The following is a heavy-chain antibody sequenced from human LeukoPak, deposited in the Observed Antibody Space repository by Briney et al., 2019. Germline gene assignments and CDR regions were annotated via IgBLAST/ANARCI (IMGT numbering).Heavy chain of an antibody. J-gene: IGHJ4*02. CDR1: GVSISSYY. CDR3: ARGVSSSWDDYYFDY. CDR2: IYYSGST. V-gene: IGHV4-59*01. Sequence: KPSETLSLTCTVSGVSISSYYWSWIRQPPGKGLEWIGYIYYSGSTNYNPSLKSRVTISIDTSKNQFSLKLSSMTAADTAVYYCARGVSSSWDDYYFDYWGQGTLVTVSS. D-gene: IGHD6-13*01.